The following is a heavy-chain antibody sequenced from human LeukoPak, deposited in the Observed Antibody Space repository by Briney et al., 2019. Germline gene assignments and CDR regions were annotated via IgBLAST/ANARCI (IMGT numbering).Heavy chain of an antibody. J-gene: IGHJ5*02. CDR1: GGSISSYY. CDR2: IYYSGST. D-gene: IGHD6-13*01. CDR3: ARANSSSWWYDGNWFDP. V-gene: IGHV4-59*01. Sequence: SETLSLTCTVSGGSISSYYWSWIRQPPGKGLEWIGYIYYSGSTNYNPSLKSRVTISVDTSKNQFSLKLSSETAADTAVYYCARANSSSWWYDGNWFDPWGQGTLVTVSS.